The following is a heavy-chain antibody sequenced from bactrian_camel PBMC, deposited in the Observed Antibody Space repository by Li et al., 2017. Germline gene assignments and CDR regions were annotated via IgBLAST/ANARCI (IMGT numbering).Heavy chain of an antibody. CDR3: AAGEPRGGSCLLEWSDS. CDR2: IDSDGTT. Sequence: HVQLVESGGGSVQAGGSLRLSCAARGYTYDTYRMGWFRRPPGKEREGIAVIDSDGTTRYAESVQGRFTISKDNTKNTLYLQMNNLKPEDTGMYYCAAGEPRGGSCLLEWSDSWGQGTQVTVS. V-gene: IGHV3S55*01. J-gene: IGHJ4*01. D-gene: IGHD7*01. CDR1: GYTYDTYR.